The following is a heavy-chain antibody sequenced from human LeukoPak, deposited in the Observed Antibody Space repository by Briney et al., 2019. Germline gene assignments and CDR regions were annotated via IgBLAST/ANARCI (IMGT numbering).Heavy chain of an antibody. CDR3: ARVTLVGAYWFDP. Sequence: ASVKVSCKASGYTFTGYYMHWVRQAPGQGHEWMGWINPNSGGTNYAQKFQGRVTMTRDTSISTAYMELSRLRSDDTAVYYCARVTLVGAYWFDPWGQGTLVTVSS. CDR1: GYTFTGYY. J-gene: IGHJ5*02. D-gene: IGHD6-6*01. V-gene: IGHV1-2*02. CDR2: INPNSGGT.